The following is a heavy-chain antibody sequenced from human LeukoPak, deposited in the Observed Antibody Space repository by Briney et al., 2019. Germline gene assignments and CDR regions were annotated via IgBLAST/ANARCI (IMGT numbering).Heavy chain of an antibody. CDR2: INTNTGSP. D-gene: IGHD2-21*01. Sequence: ASVKDSCKASANTFASYVLNWVRQAPGQGLEWMGWINTNTGSPTYAQDFTGRFVFSLDTSVSTAYLQISSLKAEDTAMYYCATSMWSNYFNCWGQGTLVTVSS. V-gene: IGHV7-4-1*02. CDR3: ATSMWSNYFNC. CDR1: ANTFASYV. J-gene: IGHJ4*02.